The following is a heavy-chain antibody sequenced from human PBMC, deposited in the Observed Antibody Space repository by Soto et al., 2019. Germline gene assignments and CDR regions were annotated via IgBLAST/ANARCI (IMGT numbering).Heavy chain of an antibody. CDR3: ARTLRGYSYGPKPGTYYYFDY. CDR1: GGSISSGDYY. J-gene: IGHJ4*02. CDR2: IYYSGST. D-gene: IGHD5-18*01. V-gene: IGHV4-30-4*01. Sequence: PSETLSLTCTVSGGSISSGDYYWSWIRQPPGKGLEWIGYIYYSGSTYYNPSLKSRVTISVDTSKNQFSLKLSSVTAADTAVYYCARTLRGYSYGPKPGTYYYFDYWGQGTLVTVSS.